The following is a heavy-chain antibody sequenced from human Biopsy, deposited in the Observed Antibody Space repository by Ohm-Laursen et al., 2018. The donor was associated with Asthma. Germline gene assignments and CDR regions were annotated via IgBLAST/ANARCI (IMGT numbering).Heavy chain of an antibody. CDR2: IMTVFGTT. D-gene: IGHD6-19*01. CDR3: ARCQVGYSSGWSLLLKKIYYSGMDV. CDR1: GGTFSNFA. J-gene: IGHJ6*02. V-gene: IGHV1-69*13. Sequence: GASVKVSCKAPGGTFSNFAISWVRQAPGQGLEWLGGIMTVFGTTNYAQKCQGRVTITADESTSTAYMEVTSLRSEDTAIYYCARCQVGYSSGWSLLLKKIYYSGMDVWGQGTAVIVSS.